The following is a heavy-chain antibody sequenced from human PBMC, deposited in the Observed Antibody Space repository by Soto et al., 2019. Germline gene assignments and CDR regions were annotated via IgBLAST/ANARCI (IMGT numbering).Heavy chain of an antibody. CDR2: ISGSDDST. CDR3: AKISSSSTFDY. V-gene: IGHV3-23*01. D-gene: IGHD6-6*01. J-gene: IGHJ4*02. Sequence: EVQLLESGGGLVQPGESLRLSCAASGFTFSSYAMSWVRQAPGKGLEWVSVISGSDDSTYYADSVKGRFTISRDNSKNTLYLQMNSLRAEDTAVYYCAKISSSSTFDYWGQGNLVTVSS. CDR1: GFTFSSYA.